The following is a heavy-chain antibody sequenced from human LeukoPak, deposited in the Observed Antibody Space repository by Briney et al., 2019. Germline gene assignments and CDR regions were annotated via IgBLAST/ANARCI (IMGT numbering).Heavy chain of an antibody. CDR2: IYYSGST. CDR1: GGSISSYY. D-gene: IGHD4-11*01. CDR3: ARVGGTTHDAFDI. V-gene: IGHV4-59*01. J-gene: IGHJ3*02. Sequence: PSETLSLTCTVSGGSISSYYWSWIRQPPGKGLEWIGYIYYSGSTNYNPSLKSRVTISVDTSKNQFSLKLSSVTAADTAVYYCARVGGTTHDAFDIWGQGTMVTVSS.